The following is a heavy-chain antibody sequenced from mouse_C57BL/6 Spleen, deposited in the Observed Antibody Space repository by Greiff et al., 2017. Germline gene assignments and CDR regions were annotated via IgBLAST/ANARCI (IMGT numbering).Heavy chain of an antibody. CDR3: ARPTYYYGVATGYCDG. Sequence: EVKVEESGGGLVKPGGSLKLSCAASGFTFSDYGMHWVRQAPEKGLEWVAYISSGSSTIYYADTVKGRFTISRDNAKNTLFLQRTSLRSEDTAMYYCARPTYYYGVATGYCDGWGTGTTVTVSS. J-gene: IGHJ1*03. V-gene: IGHV5-17*01. CDR1: GFTFSDYG. D-gene: IGHD1-1*01. CDR2: ISSGSSTI.